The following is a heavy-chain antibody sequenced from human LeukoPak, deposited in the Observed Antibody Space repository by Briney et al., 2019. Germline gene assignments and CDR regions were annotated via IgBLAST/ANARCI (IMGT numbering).Heavy chain of an antibody. V-gene: IGHV3-23*01. J-gene: IGHJ4*02. CDR2: ISGSGSTT. Sequence: GGSLRLSCAASGFTFSSYAMTWVRQAPGKGLEWVSAISGSGSTTYYADSVKGRFTISRDNSKNTLYLQMSSLRAEDTAVYYCAKVGDYYGSGRYSNFDYWGQGTLVTVSS. CDR3: AKVGDYYGSGRYSNFDY. CDR1: GFTFSSYA. D-gene: IGHD3-10*01.